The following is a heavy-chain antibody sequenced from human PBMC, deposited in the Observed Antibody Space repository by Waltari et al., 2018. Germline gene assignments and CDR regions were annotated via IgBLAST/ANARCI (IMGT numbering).Heavy chain of an antibody. J-gene: IGHJ2*01. V-gene: IGHV4-31*03. CDR1: GGSISSGGYY. CDR3: ARAPGIAVAGGNWYFDL. D-gene: IGHD6-19*01. CDR2: IDYSGST. Sequence: QVQLQESGPGLVKPSQTLSLTCTVSGGSISSGGYYWSWIRQHPGKGLEWIGYIDYSGSTYYNPSLKSRVTISVDTSKNQFSLKLSSVTAADTAVYYCARAPGIAVAGGNWYFDLWGRGTLVTVSS.